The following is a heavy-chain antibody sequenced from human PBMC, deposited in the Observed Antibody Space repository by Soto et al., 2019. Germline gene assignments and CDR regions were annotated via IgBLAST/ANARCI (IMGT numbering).Heavy chain of an antibody. CDR2: IVVASGNT. J-gene: IGHJ3*02. CDR1: GFTFTSSG. CDR3: AASNGDAADGFDI. D-gene: IGHD3-10*01. V-gene: IGHV1-58*01. Sequence: QMQLVQSGPEVKKPGTSVKVSCKTSGFTFTSSGVQWVRQARGQRLEWSGWIVVASGNTNHAQKFQERVTITRAMSTSTAYMALSSLRSEDTAVYYCAASNGDAADGFDIWGQGTMVTVSS.